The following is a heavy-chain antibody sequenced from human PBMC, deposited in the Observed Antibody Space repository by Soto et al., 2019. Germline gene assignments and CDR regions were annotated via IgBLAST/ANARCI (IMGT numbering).Heavy chain of an antibody. CDR1: GDSISSHY. CDR2: IYHSGGT. Sequence: SETLSLTCTVSGDSISSHYWSWIRQPPGKGLEWIGHIYHSGGTRYNPSLRSRVTISVDTSKNQFSLKLRSVTAADTAVYYCAKNVAVAGFCLGHWGQRILVTVSS. V-gene: IGHV4-59*11. CDR3: AKNVAVAGFCLGH. J-gene: IGHJ5*02. D-gene: IGHD6-19*01.